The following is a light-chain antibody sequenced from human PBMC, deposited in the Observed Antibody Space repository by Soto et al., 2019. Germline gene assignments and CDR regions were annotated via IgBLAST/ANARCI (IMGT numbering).Light chain of an antibody. V-gene: IGKV1-9*01. CDR1: QGIAGS. CDR2: AES. J-gene: IGKJ4*01. Sequence: DIQLTQSPSFLSASVGDRVTITCRASQGIAGSLAWYQQKPGKPPKLLISAESTLQSGVASTYSRSGSLTRGTLTISSXQPEALATYYCLQVQSLNPTFGG. CDR3: LQVQSLNPT.